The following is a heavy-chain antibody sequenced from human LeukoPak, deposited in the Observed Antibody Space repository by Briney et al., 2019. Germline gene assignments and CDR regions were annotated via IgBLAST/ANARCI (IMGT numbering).Heavy chain of an antibody. J-gene: IGHJ4*02. D-gene: IGHD1-26*01. V-gene: IGHV4-39*01. CDR1: GGSISSTTYH. CDR3: ARHGGTYLDY. CDR2: IYYSGPT. Sequence: SETLSLTCTVSGGSISSTTYHWGWIRQPPGKGLERIGNIYYSGPTYYNPSLKSRVTISVDTSKNQFALKLNSVTAADTAVYYCARHGGTYLDYWGQGTLVTVSS.